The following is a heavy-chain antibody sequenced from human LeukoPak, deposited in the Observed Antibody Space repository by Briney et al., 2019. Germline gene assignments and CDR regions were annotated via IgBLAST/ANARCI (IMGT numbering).Heavy chain of an antibody. CDR3: ARSAGSVLRFLERTYYYYMDV. CDR1: GYSFTSYW. CDR2: IYPGDSDT. V-gene: IGHV5-51*01. J-gene: IGHJ6*03. D-gene: IGHD3-3*01. Sequence: GESLKISCKGSGYSFTSYWIGWVRQMPGKGLEWMGIIYPGDSDTRYSPSFQGQVTLSADKSISTAYLQWSSLKASDTAMYYCARSAGSVLRFLERTYYYYMDVWGKGTTVTVSS.